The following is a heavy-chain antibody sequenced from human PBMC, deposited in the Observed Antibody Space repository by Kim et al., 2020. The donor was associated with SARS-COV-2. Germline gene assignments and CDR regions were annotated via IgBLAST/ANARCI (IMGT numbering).Heavy chain of an antibody. CDR1: GGSVSSGSYY. D-gene: IGHD2-2*01. CDR3: ARGSEEYQLLVLFNWFDP. J-gene: IGHJ5*02. V-gene: IGHV4-61*01. CDR2: IYYSGST. Sequence: SETLSLTCTVSGGSVSSGSYYWSWIRQPPGKGLEWIGYIYYSGSTNYNPSLKSRVTISVDTSKNQFSLKLSSVTAADTAVYYCARGSEEYQLLVLFNWFDPWGQGTLVTVSS.